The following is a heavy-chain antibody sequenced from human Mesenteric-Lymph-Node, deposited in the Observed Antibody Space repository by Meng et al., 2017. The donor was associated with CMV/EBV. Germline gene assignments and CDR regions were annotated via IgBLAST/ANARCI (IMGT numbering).Heavy chain of an antibody. D-gene: IGHD2-2*01. Sequence: SVKVSCKASGFTFASSAVQWVRQVRGQRLEWIGWIVVGSGNTNYAQKFQERVTITRDMSTSTAYMELSSLRSEDTAVYYCASIVPAAMGVDVWGQGTTVTVSS. V-gene: IGHV1-58*01. CDR2: IVVGSGNT. CDR1: GFTFASSA. CDR3: ASIVPAAMGVDV. J-gene: IGHJ6*02.